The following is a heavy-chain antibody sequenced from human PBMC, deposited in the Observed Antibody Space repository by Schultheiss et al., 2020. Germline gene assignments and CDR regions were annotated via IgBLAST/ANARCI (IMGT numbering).Heavy chain of an antibody. CDR1: GYKFSGYW. CDR2: IWPGDSDT. CDR3: ARPDANHGGGGLEY. V-gene: IGHV5-51*01. D-gene: IGHD3-16*01. J-gene: IGHJ4*02. Sequence: GGSLRLSCQTSGYKFSGYWIGWVRQIPGKGLEWLGIIWPGDSDTKYTPSFQGQVMISVDKSINTVYLQWDSLKASDSGTYYCARPDANHGGGGLEYWGQGTLVTVSS.